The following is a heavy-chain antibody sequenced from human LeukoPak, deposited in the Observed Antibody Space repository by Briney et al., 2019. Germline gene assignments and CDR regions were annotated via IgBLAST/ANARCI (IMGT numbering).Heavy chain of an antibody. D-gene: IGHD6-19*01. V-gene: IGHV3-30*03. CDR2: ISYDGSNK. CDR3: ARDSARWLAFDY. Sequence: GGSLRLSCAASGFTFSTYGMHWVRQAPGKGLEWVAVISYDGSNKYYADSVKGRFTISRDNSKNTLYLQMNSLRAEDTAVYYCARDSARWLAFDYWGQGTPVTVSS. CDR1: GFTFSTYG. J-gene: IGHJ4*02.